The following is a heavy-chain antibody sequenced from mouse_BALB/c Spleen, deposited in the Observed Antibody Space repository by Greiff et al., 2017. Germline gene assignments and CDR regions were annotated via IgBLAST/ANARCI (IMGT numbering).Heavy chain of an antibody. CDR3: ARGVTGTGDAMDY. V-gene: IGHV1-63*01. CDR1: GYAFTNYW. CDR2: IYPGSGNT. Sequence: QVQLQQSGAELVRPGTSVKISCKASGYAFTNYWLGWVKQRPGHGLEWIGDIYPGSGNTYYNEKFKGKATLTADKSSSTAYMQLSSLTSEDSAVYFCARGVTGTGDAMDYWGQGTSDTVSS. J-gene: IGHJ4*01. D-gene: IGHD4-1*01.